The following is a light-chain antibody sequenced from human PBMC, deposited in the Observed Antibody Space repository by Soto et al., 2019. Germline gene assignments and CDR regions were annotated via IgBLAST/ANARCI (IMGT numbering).Light chain of an antibody. J-gene: IGKJ5*01. V-gene: IGKV3-20*01. CDR2: GTS. CDR1: QSVSSW. Sequence: EIVLTQSPATLSLSPGERATLSCRASQSVSSWLAWYQQKPGQAPRLLLYGTSSRATGIPDRFSGSGSGTDFTLTISRLEPEDFAVYYCQQYGNSPQVTFGQGTRLEIK. CDR3: QQYGNSPQVT.